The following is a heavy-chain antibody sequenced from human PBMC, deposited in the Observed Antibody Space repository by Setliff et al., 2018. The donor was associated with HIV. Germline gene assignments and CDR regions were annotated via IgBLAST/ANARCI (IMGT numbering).Heavy chain of an antibody. CDR2: IYCTGST. J-gene: IGHJ4*02. CDR3: ARDRYAGEIDY. V-gene: IGHV4-31*03. D-gene: IGHD3-10*01. CDR1: GGSISRSSYY. Sequence: NPSETLSLTCTVSGGSISRSSYYWSWIRHHPGKGLEWIGYIYCTGSTYFNPSLKSRVTLSIDTSKNQFSLKLSSVTAADTAVYYCARDRYAGEIDYWGQGTLVTVSS.